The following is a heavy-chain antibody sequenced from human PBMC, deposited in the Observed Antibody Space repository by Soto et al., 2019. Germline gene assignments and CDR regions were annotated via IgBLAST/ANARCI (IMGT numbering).Heavy chain of an antibody. CDR2: IKSKTDGGTT. V-gene: IGHV3-15*01. J-gene: IGHJ4*02. Sequence: EVQLVESGGGLLKPGGSLRLSCAASGFTFSNAWMSWVRQAPGKGLEWVGRIKSKTDGGTTDYAAPVKGRFTISRDDSKNTLCLQVNSLKPEDTAVYYCCTVVRGDGLDNWGQGTLVTVSS. CDR3: CTVVRGDGLDN. CDR1: GFTFSNAW. D-gene: IGHD3-10*01.